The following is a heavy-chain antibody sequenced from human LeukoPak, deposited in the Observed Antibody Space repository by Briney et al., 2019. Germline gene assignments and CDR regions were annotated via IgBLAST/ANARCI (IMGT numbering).Heavy chain of an antibody. V-gene: IGHV4-59*01. Sequence: SETLSLTCTVSGGSLSSYYWSWIRQPPGKGLEWIGYIYYSGSTNYNPSLKSRVTISVDTSKNQFSLKLSSVTAADTAVYYCARAASGPLFDYWGQGTLVTVSS. CDR3: ARAASGPLFDY. D-gene: IGHD2-15*01. CDR2: IYYSGST. J-gene: IGHJ4*02. CDR1: GGSLSSYY.